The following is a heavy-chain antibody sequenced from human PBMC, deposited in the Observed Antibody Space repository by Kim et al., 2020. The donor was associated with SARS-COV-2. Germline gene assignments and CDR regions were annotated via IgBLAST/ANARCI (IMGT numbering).Heavy chain of an antibody. CDR1: GGTFSSYA. CDR2: IIPIFGTA. V-gene: IGHV1-69*13. D-gene: IGHD5-12*01. Sequence: SVKVSCKASGGTFSSYAISWVRQAPGQGLEWMGGIIPIFGTANYAQKFQGRVTITADESTSTAYMELSSLRSEDTAVYYCARALGWLVDIVGKGGKEGAFDIWGQGTMVTVSS. CDR3: ARALGWLVDIVGKGGKEGAFDI. J-gene: IGHJ3*02.